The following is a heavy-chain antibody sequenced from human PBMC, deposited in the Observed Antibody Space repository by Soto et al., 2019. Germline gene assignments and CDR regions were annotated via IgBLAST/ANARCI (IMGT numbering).Heavy chain of an antibody. CDR1: GGSISSGGYS. J-gene: IGHJ4*02. Sequence: PSETLSLTCAVSGGSISSGGYSWSWIRQPPGKGLEWIGYIYHSGSTYYNPSLKSRVTISVGRSKNQFSLKLSSVTAADTAVYYCARIIAAQEFFDYWGQGTLVTVSS. D-gene: IGHD6-6*01. CDR2: IYHSGST. V-gene: IGHV4-30-2*01. CDR3: ARIIAAQEFFDY.